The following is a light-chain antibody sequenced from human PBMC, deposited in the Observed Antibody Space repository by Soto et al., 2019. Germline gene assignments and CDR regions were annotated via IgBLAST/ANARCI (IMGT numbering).Light chain of an antibody. Sequence: EIVLTQSPGTLSLSPGERATLSCRASQSVSSSYLAWYQQKPGQAPRFLMSGASSRATGISDRFSGSGSGTDFTLTISRLEPEDFAVYYCQQYGSSPYTFGQGTKVDIK. J-gene: IGKJ2*01. CDR1: QSVSSSY. V-gene: IGKV3-20*01. CDR2: GAS. CDR3: QQYGSSPYT.